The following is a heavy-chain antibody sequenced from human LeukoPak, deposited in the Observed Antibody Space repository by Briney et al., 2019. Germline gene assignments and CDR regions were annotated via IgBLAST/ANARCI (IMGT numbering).Heavy chain of an antibody. CDR3: AREPGMGY. CDR1: GYSISSGYY. D-gene: IGHD3-10*01. CDR2: IYHSGST. Sequence: SETLSLTRTVSGYSISSGYYWGWIRQPPGKGLEWIGSIYHSGSTYYNPSLKSRVTISVDTSKNQFSLKLSSVTAADTAVYYCAREPGMGYWGQGTLVTVSS. V-gene: IGHV4-38-2*02. J-gene: IGHJ4*02.